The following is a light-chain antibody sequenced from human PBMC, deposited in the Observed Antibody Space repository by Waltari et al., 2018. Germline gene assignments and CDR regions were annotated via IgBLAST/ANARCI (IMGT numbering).Light chain of an antibody. CDR3: SSYAGDRTWV. V-gene: IGLV2-23*01. CDR1: SNDVGSYSL. Sequence: QSALTQPASVSGSPGPSLTISCIGVSNDVGSYSLVSWYQHHPDKAPKLLIYDDIKWPSGVSDRFSGSRSGNTASLTISGLQAEDEADYFCSSYAGDRTWVFGGGTKLSVL. J-gene: IGLJ3*02. CDR2: DDI.